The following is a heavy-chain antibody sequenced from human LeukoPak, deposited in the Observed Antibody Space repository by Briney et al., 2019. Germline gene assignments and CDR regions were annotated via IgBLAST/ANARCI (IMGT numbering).Heavy chain of an antibody. CDR1: GGSISSYY. Sequence: SETLSLTCTVSGGSISSYYWNWIRQPPGKGLEWLGYIYYTGNTNYNPSLKSRVTISVDTSKNQFSLKLSSVTAADTAEYYCARGGQAAQSSSWYFYFDYWGQGTLVTVSS. CDR2: IYYTGNT. V-gene: IGHV4-59*01. CDR3: ARGGQAAQSSSWYFYFDY. D-gene: IGHD6-13*01. J-gene: IGHJ4*02.